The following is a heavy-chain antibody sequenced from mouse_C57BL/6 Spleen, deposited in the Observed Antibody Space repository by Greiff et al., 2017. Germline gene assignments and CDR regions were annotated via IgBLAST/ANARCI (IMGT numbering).Heavy chain of an antibody. J-gene: IGHJ3*01. D-gene: IGHD2-2*01. CDR1: GYAFSSSW. CDR2: IYPGDGDT. Sequence: QVQLKESGPELVKPGASVKISCKASGYAFSSSWMNWVKQRPGKGLEWIGRIYPGDGDTNYNGKFKGKATLTADKSSSTAYMQLSSLTSEDSAVYVCAREYGYMFAYWGQGTLVTVSA. V-gene: IGHV1-82*01. CDR3: AREYGYMFAY.